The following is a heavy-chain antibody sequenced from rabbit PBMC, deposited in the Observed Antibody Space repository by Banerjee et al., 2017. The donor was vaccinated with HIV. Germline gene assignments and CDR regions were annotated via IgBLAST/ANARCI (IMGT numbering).Heavy chain of an antibody. D-gene: IGHD6-1*01. CDR2: ISAGSSGST. V-gene: IGHV1S45*01. CDR1: GFSFSGGYW. J-gene: IGHJ3*01. Sequence: QEQLEESGGGLVKPGASLTLTCKASGFSFSGGYWMCWVRQAPGKGLEWIGCISAGSSGSTYYASWAKGRFTISKTSSTTVTLQMTSLTAADTATYFCARDGGDDVYGYVARLDLWGPGTLVTVS. CDR3: ARDGGDDVYGYVARLDL.